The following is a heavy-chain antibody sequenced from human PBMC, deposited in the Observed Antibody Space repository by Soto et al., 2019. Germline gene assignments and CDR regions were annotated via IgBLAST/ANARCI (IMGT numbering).Heavy chain of an antibody. J-gene: IGHJ1*01. CDR1: GGTFSSYT. CDR3: ARGDSTGAIEYFQH. Sequence: QVQLVQSGAEVKKPGSSVKVSCKASGGTFSSYTISWVRQAPGQGLEWMGRIIPILGIANYAQKFQGRVTINADKSTSTAYMELSSLRSEDTAVYYCARGDSTGAIEYFQHWGQGTLVTVSS. D-gene: IGHD2-2*01. V-gene: IGHV1-69*02. CDR2: IIPILGIA.